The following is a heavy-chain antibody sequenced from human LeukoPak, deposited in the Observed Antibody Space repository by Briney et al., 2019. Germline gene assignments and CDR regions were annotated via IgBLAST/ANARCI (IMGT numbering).Heavy chain of an antibody. CDR1: GGSISSGDYY. D-gene: IGHD2-21*01. CDR2: IYYSGST. CDR3: ARAGIEDSTLYYFDY. Sequence: SETLSLTCTVSGGSISSGDYYWSWIRQPPGKGLEWIGYIYYSGSTYYNPSLKSRVTISVDTSKNQFSLKLSSVTAADTAVYYCARAGIEDSTLYYFDYWGRRTLVTVSS. J-gene: IGHJ4*02. V-gene: IGHV4-30-4*08.